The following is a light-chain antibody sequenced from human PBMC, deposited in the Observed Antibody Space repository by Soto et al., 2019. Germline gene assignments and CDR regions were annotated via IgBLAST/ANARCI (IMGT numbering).Light chain of an antibody. CDR3: QQRSNWPYT. Sequence: EIVLTQSPGTLSLSPGERATLSCRGSQSVSSDIAWYQQKPGQVPRLRIYDASNRATDIPARFSGSGSGTDFTFTISSLEPEDFAVYYCQQRSNWPYTFGQGTKLEIK. V-gene: IGKV3-11*01. J-gene: IGKJ2*01. CDR1: QSVSSD. CDR2: DAS.